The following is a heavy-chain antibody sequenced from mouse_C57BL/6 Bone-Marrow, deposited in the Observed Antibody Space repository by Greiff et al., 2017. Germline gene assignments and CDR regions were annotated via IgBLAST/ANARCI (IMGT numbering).Heavy chain of an antibody. CDR2: IYPRDGST. V-gene: IGHV1-85*01. J-gene: IGHJ1*03. D-gene: IGHD2-1*01. CDR1: GYTFTSYD. Sequence: QVQLQQSGPELVKPGASVKLSCKASGYTFTSYDINWVKQRPGQGLEWIGWIYPRDGSTKYNEKFNGKATLTVDKSSITASMELHSLTSEDSAVFVCARSRGNYRGYFDVWGKGTTVTVSS. CDR3: ARSRGNYRGYFDV.